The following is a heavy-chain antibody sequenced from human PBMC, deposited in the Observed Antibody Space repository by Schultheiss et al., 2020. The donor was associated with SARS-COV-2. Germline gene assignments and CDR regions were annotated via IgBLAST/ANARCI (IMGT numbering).Heavy chain of an antibody. CDR3: VGDSGGTARPHPDWFDP. CDR2: ISSSGSSI. D-gene: IGHD6-6*01. CDR1: GFTFSNAW. Sequence: GESLKISCAASGFTFSNAWMSWVRQAPGKGLEWVSYISSSGSSIYYADSVKGRFTISRENAKNSLYLQMNSLRAGDTAVYYCVGDSGGTARPHPDWFDPWGQGTLVTVSS. J-gene: IGHJ5*02. V-gene: IGHV3-48*01.